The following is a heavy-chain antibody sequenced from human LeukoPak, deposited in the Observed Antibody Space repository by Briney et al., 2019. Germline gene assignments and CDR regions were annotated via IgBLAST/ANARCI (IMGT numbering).Heavy chain of an antibody. D-gene: IGHD1-26*01. V-gene: IGHV3-53*01. J-gene: IGHJ4*02. CDR3: AKGAVGAANYDY. CDR2: IYSGGST. Sequence: GGPLRLSCAASGFTVSGSYMNWVRQGTGKGLEWVSVIYSGGSTYYADSVKGRFTISRDNSKTTLYLQMNSLRAEDTAMYYCAKGAVGAANYDYWGQGTLVTVSS. CDR1: GFTVSGSY.